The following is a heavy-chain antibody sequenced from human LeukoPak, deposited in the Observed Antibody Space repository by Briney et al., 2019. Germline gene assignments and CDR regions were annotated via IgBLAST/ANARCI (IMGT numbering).Heavy chain of an antibody. J-gene: IGHJ6*02. Sequence: GGSLRLSCAASGFTFSSYNFNWVRQAPGKGLEWVSSISSSGSFIYYANSVKGRFTISRDNAKNSLYLQMNSLRAEDTAVYYCAREDYYDSSGYYYGYYYYYGMDVWGQGTTVTVSS. CDR3: AREDYYDSSGYYYGYYYYYGMDV. CDR1: GFTFSSYN. CDR2: ISSSGSFI. D-gene: IGHD3-22*01. V-gene: IGHV3-21*01.